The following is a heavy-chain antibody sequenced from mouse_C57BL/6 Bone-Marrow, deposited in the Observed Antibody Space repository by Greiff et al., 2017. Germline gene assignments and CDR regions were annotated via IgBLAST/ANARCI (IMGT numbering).Heavy chain of an antibody. V-gene: IGHV1-52*01. CDR3: AREGNGYYAWFAY. D-gene: IGHD2-3*01. CDR1: GYTFTSYW. J-gene: IGHJ3*01. Sequence: QVQLQQPGAELVRPGSSVKLSCKASGYTFTSYWMHWVKQRPIQGLEWIGNIDPSDSETHYNQKFKDKATLTVDKSSSTAYMQLSSLTSEDSAVYYGAREGNGYYAWFAYWGQGTLVTVSA. CDR2: IDPSDSET.